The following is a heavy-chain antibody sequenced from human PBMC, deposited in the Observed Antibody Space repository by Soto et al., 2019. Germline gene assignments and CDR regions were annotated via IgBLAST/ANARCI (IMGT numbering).Heavy chain of an antibody. J-gene: IGHJ6*02. CDR2: ITYEGSNK. CDR1: GFIFANYG. D-gene: IGHD1-1*01. Sequence: QEQLVESEGGVVQPGRSLRLSCAASGFIFANYGMHWVRQAPGKGLEWVALITYEGSNKYYADAVKGRFTISRDNAKNMVSLQMDSLRAEDTAVYYCAKARGANNWANYYGLDVWGQGTTVTVSS. CDR3: AKARGANNWANYYGLDV. V-gene: IGHV3-30*18.